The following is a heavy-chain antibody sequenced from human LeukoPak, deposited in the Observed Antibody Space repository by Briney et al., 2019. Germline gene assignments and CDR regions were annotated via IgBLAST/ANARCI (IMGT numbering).Heavy chain of an antibody. CDR1: GYSFTSYG. V-gene: IGHV1-18*04. CDR3: ARVRSDYGDFGNY. J-gene: IGHJ4*02. CDR2: ISVHTGNT. Sequence: ASVKVSCKASGYSFTSYGISWVRLAPGQGLEWMGRISVHTGNTNYAQEFQGRVTMTTDTSTSTAYMELRSLRSDDTAVYYCARVRSDYGDFGNYWGQGTLVTVSS. D-gene: IGHD4-17*01.